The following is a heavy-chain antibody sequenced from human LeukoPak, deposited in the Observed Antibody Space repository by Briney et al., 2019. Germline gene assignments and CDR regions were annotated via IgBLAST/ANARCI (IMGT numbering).Heavy chain of an antibody. J-gene: IGHJ4*02. CDR3: ARANLKGWLQSQSLNY. CDR2: INPSGGST. CDR1: GYTFTSYY. V-gene: IGHV1-46*01. D-gene: IGHD5-24*01. Sequence: ASVKVSCKASGYTFTSYYMHWVRQAPGQGLEWMGIINPSGGSTSYAQKFQGRVTMTRDTSTSTVYMGLSSLRSEDTAVYYCARANLKGWLQSQSLNYWGQGTLVTVSS.